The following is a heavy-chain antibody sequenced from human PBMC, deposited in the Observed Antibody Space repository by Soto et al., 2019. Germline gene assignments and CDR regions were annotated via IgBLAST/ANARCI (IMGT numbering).Heavy chain of an antibody. Sequence: GGSLRLSCAASGFTFSSYWMTWVRQAPGKGLEWVATIKQDGDEKYYVDSMKGRFTISRDNAKNSLYLQMNNLRVEDTAVYFCAGRLVGARSYWGQGALVTVSS. CDR3: AGRLVGARSY. J-gene: IGHJ4*02. CDR2: IKQDGDEK. CDR1: GFTFSSYW. D-gene: IGHD1-26*01. V-gene: IGHV3-7*05.